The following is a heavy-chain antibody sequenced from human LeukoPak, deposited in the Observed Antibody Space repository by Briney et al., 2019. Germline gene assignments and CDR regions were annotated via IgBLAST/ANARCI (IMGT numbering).Heavy chain of an antibody. V-gene: IGHV1-18*01. CDR2: INPNNGNT. CDR1: GYTFTSYG. CDR3: ARDIITTTVTTPVFDY. J-gene: IGHJ4*02. Sequence: ASVKVSCKASGYTFTSYGISWVRQAPGQGLEWMGWINPNNGNTNYAQKLQGRVTMTTDTSTSTAYMDLRSLRSDDTAVYYCARDIITTTVTTPVFDYWGQGTLVTVSS. D-gene: IGHD4-17*01.